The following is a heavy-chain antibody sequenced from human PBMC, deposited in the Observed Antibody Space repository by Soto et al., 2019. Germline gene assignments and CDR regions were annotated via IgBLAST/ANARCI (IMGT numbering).Heavy chain of an antibody. J-gene: IGHJ3*02. CDR2: ISSNSDTT. V-gene: IGHV3-23*01. CDR3: AHPRGYGVFDAVDI. D-gene: IGHD4-17*01. CDR1: GFIFSTYA. Sequence: GGSLRLSCAASGFIFSTYAMNWVRQAPGEGLEWVSAISSNSDTTFYAESVRGRFTISRDNSVNTLYLQMSRLRTEDTAVYYCAHPRGYGVFDAVDIWGQGTMVTVSS.